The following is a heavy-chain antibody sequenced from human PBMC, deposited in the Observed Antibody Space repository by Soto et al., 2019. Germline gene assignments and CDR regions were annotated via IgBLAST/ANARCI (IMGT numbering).Heavy chain of an antibody. Sequence: PSETLSLTCTVSGGSISGGGYYWSWIRQHPGKGLEWIGYIYYSGSTYYNPSLKSRVTISVDTSKNQFSLKLSSVTAADTAVYYCARRIPYYYDSSGYFDAFDIWGQGTMVTVSS. CDR1: GGSISGGGYY. CDR3: ARRIPYYYDSSGYFDAFDI. J-gene: IGHJ3*02. D-gene: IGHD3-22*01. CDR2: IYYSGST. V-gene: IGHV4-31*03.